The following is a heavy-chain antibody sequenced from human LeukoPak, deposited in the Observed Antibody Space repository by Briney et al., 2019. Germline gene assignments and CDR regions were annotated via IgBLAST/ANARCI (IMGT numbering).Heavy chain of an antibody. CDR1: GFTFSTYW. J-gene: IGHJ4*02. Sequence: GGSLRLSCAASGFTFSTYWMLWVRQPPGKGLVWVSRTNNDGSSTSYADSVKGRFTISRDNAKNTLYLQMNSLRAEDTAVYYCARAYTSDNTGFYFDFWGQGILVTVTS. CDR2: TNNDGSST. V-gene: IGHV3-74*01. D-gene: IGHD2-2*02. CDR3: ARAYTSDNTGFYFDF.